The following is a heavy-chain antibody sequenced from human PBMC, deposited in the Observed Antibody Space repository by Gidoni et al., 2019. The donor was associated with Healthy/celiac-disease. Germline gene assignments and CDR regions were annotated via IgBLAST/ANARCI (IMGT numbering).Heavy chain of an antibody. CDR2: IKSKTDGGTT. CDR1: GFTFSNAG. J-gene: IGHJ2*01. CDR3: TTDLPLRGWGWYFDL. Sequence: EVQLVESGGGLVKPGGSLRLSCAASGFTFSNAGMNWVRQAPGKGLEWVGRIKSKTDGGTTDYAAPVKGRFTISRDDSKNTLYLQMNSLKTEDTAVYYCTTDLPLRGWGWYFDLWGRGTLVTVSS. V-gene: IGHV3-15*07. D-gene: IGHD3-16*01.